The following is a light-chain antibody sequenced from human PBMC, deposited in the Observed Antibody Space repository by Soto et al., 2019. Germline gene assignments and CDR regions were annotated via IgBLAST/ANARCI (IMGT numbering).Light chain of an antibody. CDR2: GNS. CDR3: PSYDSSLSGYV. V-gene: IGLV1-40*01. J-gene: IGLJ1*01. CDR1: SSNIGAGYD. Sequence: QSVLTQPPSVSGAPGQRVTISCTGCSSNIGAGYDVHWYQQLPGTAPKLLIYGNSNRPSGVPDRFSGSKSGTSASLAITGLQAEDEADYYCPSYDSSLSGYVFGTGTKLTVL.